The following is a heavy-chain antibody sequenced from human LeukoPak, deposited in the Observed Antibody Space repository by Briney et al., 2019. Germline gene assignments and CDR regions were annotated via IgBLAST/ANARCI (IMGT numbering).Heavy chain of an antibody. CDR1: GFTFSSYW. J-gene: IGHJ4*02. Sequence: GGSLRLSCAASGFTFSSYWMSWVRQAPGEGLEWVANIKQDGSEKYYVDSVKGRFTISRDNAKNSLYLQMNSLRAEDTAVYYCARELGYCSSTSCSTDYWGQGTLVTVSS. CDR2: IKQDGSEK. V-gene: IGHV3-7*01. D-gene: IGHD2-2*01. CDR3: ARELGYCSSTSCSTDY.